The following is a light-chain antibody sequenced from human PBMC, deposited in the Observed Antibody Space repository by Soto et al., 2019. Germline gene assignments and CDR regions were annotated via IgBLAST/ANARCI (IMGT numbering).Light chain of an antibody. V-gene: IGKV3-15*01. J-gene: IGKJ1*01. Sequence: EIVITQSPATLSVSPGERATLSCRASQSVSRSLAWYQQKPGQAPRLLIYGASTRATGIPARFSGSGSGTDFTLTISSPQSEDFAVYYCQQYSNWWTFGQGTKVDIK. CDR2: GAS. CDR3: QQYSNWWT. CDR1: QSVSRS.